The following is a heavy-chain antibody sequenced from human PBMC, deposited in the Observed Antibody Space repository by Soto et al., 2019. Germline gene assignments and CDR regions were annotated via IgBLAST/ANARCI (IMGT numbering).Heavy chain of an antibody. CDR2: ISYDGSNK. J-gene: IGHJ3*02. Sequence: TGGSLRLSCAASGFTFSSYGMHWVRQAPGKGLEWVAVISYDGSNKYYADSVKGRFTISRDNSKNTLYLQMNSLRAEDTAVYYCAKDYGDYVDAFDIWGQGTMVTVS. CDR1: GFTFSSYG. V-gene: IGHV3-30*18. CDR3: AKDYGDYVDAFDI. D-gene: IGHD4-17*01.